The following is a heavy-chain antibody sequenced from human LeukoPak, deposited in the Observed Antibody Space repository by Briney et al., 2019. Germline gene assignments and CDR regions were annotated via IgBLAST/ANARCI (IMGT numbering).Heavy chain of an antibody. J-gene: IGHJ4*02. D-gene: IGHD6-19*01. V-gene: IGHV3-30*03. CDR2: ISYDGSNK. CDR1: GFTFSSYW. CDR3: ARENGRQWDY. Sequence: GGSLRLSCAASGFTFSSYWMSWVRQAPGKGLEWVAVISYDGSNKYYADSVKGRFTISRDNSKNTLYLQMNSLRAEDTAVYYCARENGRQWDYWGQGTLVTVSS.